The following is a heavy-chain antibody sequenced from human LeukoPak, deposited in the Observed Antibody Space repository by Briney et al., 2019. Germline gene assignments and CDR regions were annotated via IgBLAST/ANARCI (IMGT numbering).Heavy chain of an antibody. D-gene: IGHD3-10*01. Sequence: SETLSLTCAVSGGSISSYYWSWIRQPQGKGLEWIGYIYYSGSTNYNPSLKSRVTISIDTSKNQFSLKLNSVTAADTAMYYCARSALDTSGTYYNPPPFLYWGQGTLVTVSS. J-gene: IGHJ4*02. CDR1: GGSISSYY. CDR2: IYYSGST. V-gene: IGHV4-59*01. CDR3: ARSALDTSGTYYNPPPFLY.